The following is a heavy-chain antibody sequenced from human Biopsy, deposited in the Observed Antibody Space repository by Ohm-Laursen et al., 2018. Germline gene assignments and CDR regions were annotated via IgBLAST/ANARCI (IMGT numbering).Heavy chain of an antibody. D-gene: IGHD2-2*01. Sequence: SDTLSLTCAVDGGSFSGYDWTWIRQPPGKGLEWVGEFSHTGTTIYNPSLKSRLTISVDKSKNHFSLRLTSVTAADTAVYYCARMPHFDYWGQGILVTVSS. CDR1: GGSFSGYD. J-gene: IGHJ4*02. CDR2: FSHTGTT. V-gene: IGHV4-34*01. CDR3: ARMPHFDY.